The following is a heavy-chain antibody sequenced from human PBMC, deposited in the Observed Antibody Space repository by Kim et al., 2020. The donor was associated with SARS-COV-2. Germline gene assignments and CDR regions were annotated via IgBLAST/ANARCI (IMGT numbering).Heavy chain of an antibody. CDR1: GYTFTSYG. D-gene: IGHD3-22*01. V-gene: IGHV1-18*01. J-gene: IGHJ4*02. Sequence: ASVKVSCKASGYTFTSYGISWVRQAPGQGLEWMGWISAYNGNTNYAQKLQGRVTMTTDTSTSTAYMELRSLRSDDTAVYYCARDDYYDSSGPYGDEDYWGQGTLVTVSS. CDR2: ISAYNGNT. CDR3: ARDDYYDSSGPYGDEDY.